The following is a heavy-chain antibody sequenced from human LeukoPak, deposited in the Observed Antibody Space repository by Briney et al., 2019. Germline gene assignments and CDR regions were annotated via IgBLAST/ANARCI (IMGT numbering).Heavy chain of an antibody. V-gene: IGHV3-7*03. D-gene: IGHD5-12*01. Sequence: GGSLRLSCAASGFTFSSYWMSWVRQAPGKGPEWVANIKQDGTEKYYVDSVKGRFTISRDNAKNSLYLQMNSLRAEDTAVYYCAKGISGFFDYWGQGTLVTVSS. CDR3: AKGISGFFDY. J-gene: IGHJ4*02. CDR1: GFTFSSYW. CDR2: IKQDGTEK.